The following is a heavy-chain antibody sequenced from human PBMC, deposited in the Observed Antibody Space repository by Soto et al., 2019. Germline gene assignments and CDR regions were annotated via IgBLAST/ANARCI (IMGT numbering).Heavy chain of an antibody. V-gene: IGHV5-51*01. CDR3: ARHSTSAPKDY. CDR1: GYSFTTYW. Sequence: VGSLKISCNGSGYSFTTYWIAWVRQMPGKGLEWVGIIYPGDSDTRYSPSFEGHVTISVDKSISTAFLQWNSLKASDNAIYYCARHSTSAPKDYWGQGTLVTVSS. J-gene: IGHJ4*01. CDR2: IYPGDSDT. D-gene: IGHD3-10*01.